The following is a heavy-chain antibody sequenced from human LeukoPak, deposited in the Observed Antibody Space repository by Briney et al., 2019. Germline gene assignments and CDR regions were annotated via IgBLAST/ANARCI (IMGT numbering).Heavy chain of an antibody. D-gene: IGHD4-11*01. CDR2: FYYSGST. CDR3: ARVPQRVTSITDLDY. Sequence: SETLSLTCTVSGDSIASSGYHWGWVRQPPGKGLEWIGSFYYSGSTSYNPSLESRVTVSVDTSKNQFSLELSSVTAADTAVYYCARVPQRVTSITDLDYWGQGTLVTVSA. J-gene: IGHJ4*02. V-gene: IGHV4-39*01. CDR1: GDSIASSGYH.